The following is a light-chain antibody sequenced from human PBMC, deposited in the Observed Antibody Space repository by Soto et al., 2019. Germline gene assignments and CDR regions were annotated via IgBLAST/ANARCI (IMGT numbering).Light chain of an antibody. J-gene: IGKJ1*01. CDR2: WAS. V-gene: IGKV4-1*01. CDR1: QRVLYSSNNKNY. Sequence: DIVMTQSPDSLAVSLGERATINCKSSQRVLYSSNNKNYIAWYQQKPGQSPKLLIYWASTRESGVPDRFSGRGSGTDSTLTISSLQADDVAVYYCQQYYSPWTFGQGTKGEIK. CDR3: QQYYSPWT.